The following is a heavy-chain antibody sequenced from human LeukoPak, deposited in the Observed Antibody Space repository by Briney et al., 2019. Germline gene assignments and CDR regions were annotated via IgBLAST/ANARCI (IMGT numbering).Heavy chain of an antibody. D-gene: IGHD5-18*01. CDR3: AKNSYGSVIGLYYFDY. J-gene: IGHJ4*02. V-gene: IGHV1-69*05. Sequence: ASVKVSCKASGYTFTGYYMHWVRQAPGQGLEWMGGIIPIFGTANYAQKFQGRVTITTDESTSTAYMELSSLRSEDTAVYYCAKNSYGSVIGLYYFDYWGQGTLVTVSS. CDR2: IIPIFGTA. CDR1: GYTFTGYY.